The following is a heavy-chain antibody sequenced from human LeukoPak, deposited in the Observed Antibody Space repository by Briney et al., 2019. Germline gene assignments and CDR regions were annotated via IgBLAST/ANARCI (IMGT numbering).Heavy chain of an antibody. Sequence: GGSLRLSCAASGFTFSSYAMSWVRQAPGKGLEWDSAISGSGGSTYYADSVKGRFTISRDNSKNTLYLQMNSLRAEDTAVYYCAPHPSSGYYAYWGQGTLVTVSS. V-gene: IGHV3-23*01. D-gene: IGHD3-22*01. CDR3: APHPSSGYYAY. CDR2: ISGSGGST. J-gene: IGHJ4*02. CDR1: GFTFSSYA.